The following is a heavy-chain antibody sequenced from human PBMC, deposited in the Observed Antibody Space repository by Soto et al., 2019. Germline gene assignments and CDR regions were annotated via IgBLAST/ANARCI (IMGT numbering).Heavy chain of an antibody. D-gene: IGHD6-13*01. J-gene: IGHJ4*02. Sequence: QVQLQESGPGLVKPSETLSLTCTVSGGSISSSYWSWIRQPPGKGLEWIGYIYDSGSTYYNSSLKGRVTMSVDTSKNQFSLKLSSVTAADTAVYYRARQLIYWGQGTPVTVSS. CDR2: IYDSGST. V-gene: IGHV4-59*08. CDR1: GGSISSSY. CDR3: ARQLIY.